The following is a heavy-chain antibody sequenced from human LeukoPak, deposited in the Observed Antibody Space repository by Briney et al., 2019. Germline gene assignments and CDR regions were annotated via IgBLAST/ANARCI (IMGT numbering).Heavy chain of an antibody. D-gene: IGHD2-8*01. V-gene: IGHV3-33*01. CDR2: IGSDGVRD. J-gene: IGHJ3*01. CDR3: ARDDTLPDNGLDA. CDR1: GFSFSSHG. Sequence: GGSLRLSCAASGFSFSSHGMHWVRQAPGKGLEWLAVIGSDGVRDSYADSVRGRLTISRDNSKNMLFLQLNNLRVEDTAVYYCARDDTLPDNGLDAWGQGTMVTVSS.